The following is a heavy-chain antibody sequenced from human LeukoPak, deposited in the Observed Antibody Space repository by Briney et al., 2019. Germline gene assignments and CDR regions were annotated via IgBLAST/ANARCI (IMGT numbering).Heavy chain of an antibody. CDR3: ARGIRTGYGY. CDR1: GGSVSSGNYY. CDR2: VDYSGST. J-gene: IGHJ4*02. Sequence: SETLSLTCSVSGGSVSSGNYYWSWIQQPPGKGLEWIGHVDYSGSTSYNPSLKRRVTISLDTSKNQFSLKVMYLTAADTAVYYCARGIRTGYGYWGQGTLVTVSS. V-gene: IGHV4-61*01. D-gene: IGHD1-1*01.